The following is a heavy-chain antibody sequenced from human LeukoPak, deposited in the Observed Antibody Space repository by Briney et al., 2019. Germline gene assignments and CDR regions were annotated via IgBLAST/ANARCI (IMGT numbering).Heavy chain of an antibody. CDR2: IYYSGST. J-gene: IGHJ4*02. Sequence: SETLSLTCTVSGGSISSSSYYWGWIRQPPGKGLEWIGSIYYSGSTYYNPSLKSRVTISVDTSKNQFSLKLSSVTAADTAVYYCARLLLFGEFIDYWGQGTLVTLSS. CDR1: GGSISSSSYY. V-gene: IGHV4-39*01. CDR3: ARLLLFGEFIDY. D-gene: IGHD3-10*01.